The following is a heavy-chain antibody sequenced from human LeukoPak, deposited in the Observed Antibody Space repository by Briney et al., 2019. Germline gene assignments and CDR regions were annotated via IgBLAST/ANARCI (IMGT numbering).Heavy chain of an antibody. J-gene: IGHJ4*02. CDR2: IYYSGST. CDR1: GGSISSYY. V-gene: IGHV4-59*08. Sequence: PSETLSLTCTVSGGSISSYYWSWLRQPPGKGLEWSGYIYYSGSTNYNPSLKSRVTISVDTSKNQFSLKLSSVTAADTAVYYCARHRAYSSGWYFGGYYFDYWGQGTLVTVSS. CDR3: ARHRAYSSGWYFGGYYFDY. D-gene: IGHD6-19*01.